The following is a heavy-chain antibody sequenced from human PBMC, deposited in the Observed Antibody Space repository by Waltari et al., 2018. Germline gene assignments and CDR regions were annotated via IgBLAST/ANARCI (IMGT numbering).Heavy chain of an antibody. Sequence: EVQLVESGGGLVPPGGSLSLACAAHGFTFSAHLMCWVRQAPGKGLEWMANIKQDGSAKYYADSVKGRFTISRDNAENSLYLQMNSLRVEDTAVYYCATSLDAAANDWGQGTLVTVSS. CDR2: IKQDGSAK. D-gene: IGHD5-18*01. V-gene: IGHV3-7*01. J-gene: IGHJ4*02. CDR3: ATSLDAAAND. CDR1: GFTFSAHL.